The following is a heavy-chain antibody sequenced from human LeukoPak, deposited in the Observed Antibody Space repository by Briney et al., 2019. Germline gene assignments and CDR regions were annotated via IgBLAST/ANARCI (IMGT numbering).Heavy chain of an antibody. CDR3: VRGVPGPLRFLEWLSRGGFDP. D-gene: IGHD3-3*01. V-gene: IGHV4-59*11. Sequence: PSETLSLTCTVSGGSISSHYWSWIRQPPGKGLEWIGYIYYSGSTNYNPSLKSRVTISVDTSKNQFSLKLSSVTAADTAVYYCVRGVPGPLRFLEWLSRGGFDPWGQGTLVTVSS. CDR2: IYYSGST. CDR1: GGSISSHY. J-gene: IGHJ5*02.